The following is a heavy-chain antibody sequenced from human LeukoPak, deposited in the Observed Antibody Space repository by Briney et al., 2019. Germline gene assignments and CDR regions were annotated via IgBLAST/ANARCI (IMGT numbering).Heavy chain of an antibody. CDR3: ARVYCSSTSCYTKGSDY. V-gene: IGHV3-7*04. J-gene: IGHJ4*02. D-gene: IGHD2-2*02. CDR1: GFTFSKSW. CDR2: IKEDGSAK. Sequence: GGSLRLSCVASGFTFSKSWMSWVRQTPEKGLEWVANIKEDGSAKYYVDSVKGRFTISRDNAKNSLYLQMNSLRAEDTAVYYCARVYCSSTSCYTKGSDYWGQGTLVTVSS.